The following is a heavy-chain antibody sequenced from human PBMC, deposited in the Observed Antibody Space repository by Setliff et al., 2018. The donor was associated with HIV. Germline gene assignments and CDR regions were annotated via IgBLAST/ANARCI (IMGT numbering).Heavy chain of an antibody. J-gene: IGHJ5*02. CDR3: ARDVSQQDLVWWLDP. V-gene: IGHV1-46*01. D-gene: IGHD6-13*01. CDR1: GYTFTNHY. CDR2: INPSGTFT. Sequence: ASVKVSCKASGYTFTNHYMHWVRQAPGQGLEWMGIINPSGTFTSFARKSQGRVTMTRDTSTRTDYMELSSLRSEDTAVYYCARDVSQQDLVWWLDPWGQGTLVTVSS.